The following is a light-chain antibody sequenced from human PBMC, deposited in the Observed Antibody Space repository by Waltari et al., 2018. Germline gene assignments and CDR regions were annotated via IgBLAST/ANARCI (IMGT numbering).Light chain of an antibody. CDR2: GAS. CDR3: QQYGSSGT. Sequence: EIALTQSPGTLSFSPGEVATLSCRASQSVSSSYLAWYQQKPGQAPRLLIYGASSRATGIPDRFSGSGSGTDFTLTISRLEPEDFAVYYCQQYGSSGTFGGGTKVEIK. J-gene: IGKJ4*01. CDR1: QSVSSSY. V-gene: IGKV3-20*01.